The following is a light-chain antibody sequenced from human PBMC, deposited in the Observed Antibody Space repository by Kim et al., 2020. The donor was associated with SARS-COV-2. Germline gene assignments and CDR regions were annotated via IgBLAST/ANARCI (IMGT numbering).Light chain of an antibody. CDR3: YSAADNTWV. CDR1: VLAKKY. J-gene: IGLJ3*02. V-gene: IGLV3-27*01. CDR2: KDS. Sequence: SVSPGQTARITCSGDVLAKKYARWFQQKPGQAPVLVIYKDSERPSGIPERFSGSSSGTTVTLTISGAQVEDEADYYCYSAADNTWVFGGGTKHRP.